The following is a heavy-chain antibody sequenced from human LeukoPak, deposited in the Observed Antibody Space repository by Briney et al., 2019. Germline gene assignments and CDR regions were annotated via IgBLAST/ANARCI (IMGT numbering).Heavy chain of an antibody. D-gene: IGHD2-2*01. CDR2: ISSSGNNT. CDR3: AKGYCSSTSCLKTD. V-gene: IGHV3-23*01. J-gene: IGHJ4*02. Sequence: HPGGSLRLSCAASGFTFNSYAMNWVRQAPGKGLEWVSTISSSGNNTYYTDSVKGRFTISRDNSKNTLFLQMNSLRVEDTAVYYCAKGYCSSTSCLKTDWGQGTLVTVSS. CDR1: GFTFNSYA.